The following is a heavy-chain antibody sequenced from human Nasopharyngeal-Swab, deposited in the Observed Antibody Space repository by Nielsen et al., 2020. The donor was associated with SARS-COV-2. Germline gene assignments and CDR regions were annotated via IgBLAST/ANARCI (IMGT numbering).Heavy chain of an antibody. V-gene: IGHV4-39*01. CDR1: GGSISSSSYY. D-gene: IGHD5-12*01. J-gene: IGHJ5*02. Sequence: SETLSLTCTVSGGSISSSSYYWGWIRQPPGKGLEWIGSIYYSGSTYYNPSLKSRVTTSVDTSKNQFSLKLSSVTAADTAVYYCARQIWLRFSWFDPWGQGTLVTVSS. CDR3: ARQIWLRFSWFDP. CDR2: IYYSGST.